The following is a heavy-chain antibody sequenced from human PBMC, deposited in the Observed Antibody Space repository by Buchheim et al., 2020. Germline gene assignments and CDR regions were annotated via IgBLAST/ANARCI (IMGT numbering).Heavy chain of an antibody. V-gene: IGHV3-30*18. D-gene: IGHD3-10*01. CDR3: AKANYRYMDYFYGMDV. CDR2: ISYDGREK. Sequence: QVHLVESGGGVVQPGGSLRLSCAASGLTFSASGLYWVRQAPGKGLEWVAVISYDGREKYYADSVKGRFTVSRDDSKNTVFLQMNSLRGEDTAVYYCAKANYRYMDYFYGMDVWGQGTT. J-gene: IGHJ6*02. CDR1: GLTFSASG.